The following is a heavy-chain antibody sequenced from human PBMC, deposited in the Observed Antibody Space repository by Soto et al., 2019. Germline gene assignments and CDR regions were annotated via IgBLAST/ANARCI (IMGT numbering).Heavy chain of an antibody. CDR3: ASRIAVAGTFDY. CDR1: GYIFTDYY. J-gene: IGHJ4*02. Sequence: GASVKVSCKASGYIFTDYYMHWVRQAPGQELGWMGRINPNSGGTNYAQKFQGRVTMTRDTSTSTVYMELSSLRSEDTAVYYCASRIAVAGTFDYWGQGTLVTVSS. D-gene: IGHD6-19*01. V-gene: IGHV1-2*06. CDR2: INPNSGGT.